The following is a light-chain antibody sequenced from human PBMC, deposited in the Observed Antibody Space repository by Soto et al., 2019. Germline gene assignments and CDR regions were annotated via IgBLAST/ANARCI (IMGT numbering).Light chain of an antibody. CDR3: CSYAGSPTFYV. V-gene: IGLV2-23*01. Sequence: QSALTQPASVSGSPGQSITISCTGNSSDVGSYNLVSWYQQHPGKAPKLMIYEGSKRPSGVSNRFSGSKSGNTASLTISGLQAEDEADYYCCSYAGSPTFYVFGSGTKLTVL. J-gene: IGLJ1*01. CDR1: SSDVGSYNL. CDR2: EGS.